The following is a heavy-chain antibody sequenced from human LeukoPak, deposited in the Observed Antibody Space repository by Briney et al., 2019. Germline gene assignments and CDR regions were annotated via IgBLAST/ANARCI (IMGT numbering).Heavy chain of an antibody. V-gene: IGHV1-18*04. J-gene: IGHJ5*02. D-gene: IGHD3-10*01. Sequence: ASVKVSCKASGYTFTSYYMHWVRQAPGQGLEWMGWISAYNGLTNYAQKFQDRVTMTTDTSTSTAYMELRSLRSDDTAVYYCARDLLTDFVFYASGPPWFDPWGQGTLVTVSS. CDR1: GYTFTSYY. CDR3: ARDLLTDFVFYASGPPWFDP. CDR2: ISAYNGLT.